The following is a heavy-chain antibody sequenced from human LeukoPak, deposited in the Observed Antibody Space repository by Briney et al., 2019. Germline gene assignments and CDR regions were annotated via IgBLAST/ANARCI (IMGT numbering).Heavy chain of an antibody. V-gene: IGHV4-59*01. D-gene: IGHD3-22*01. CDR3: ASSYDSSGYFDYYYMDV. CDR1: GGSISSYY. J-gene: IGHJ6*03. Sequence: SETLSPTCTVSGGSISSYYWSWIRQPPGKGLEWIGYIYYSGSTNYNPSLKSRVTISVDTSKNQFSLKLSSVTAADTAVYYCASSYDSSGYFDYYYMDVWGKGTTVTVSS. CDR2: IYYSGST.